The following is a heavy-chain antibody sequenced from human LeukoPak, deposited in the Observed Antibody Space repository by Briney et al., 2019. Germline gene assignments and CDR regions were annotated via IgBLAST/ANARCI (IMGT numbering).Heavy chain of an antibody. Sequence: SETLSLTCAVSGYSISSGYYWGWIRQPPGKGLEWIGYIYYSGSTNYNPSLKSRVTISVDTSKNQFSLKLSSVTAADTAVYYCARGYSSGWQDYWGQGTLVTVSS. V-gene: IGHV4-61*01. CDR1: GYSISSGYY. CDR3: ARGYSSGWQDY. J-gene: IGHJ4*02. D-gene: IGHD6-19*01. CDR2: IYYSGST.